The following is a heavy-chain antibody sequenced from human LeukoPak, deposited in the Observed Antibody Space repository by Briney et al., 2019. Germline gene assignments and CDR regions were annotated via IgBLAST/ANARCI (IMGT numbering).Heavy chain of an antibody. J-gene: IGHJ4*02. D-gene: IGHD6-19*01. Sequence: SETLSLTCTVSVGSISSSSYYWGWGRQPPGRGLEWIGSIYYSGSTYYNPSLKSRVTISVDTSKNQFSLKLSSVTAADTAVYYCARHYSSGWYMDWGQGTLLTVS. CDR1: VGSISSSSYY. V-gene: IGHV4-39*01. CDR2: IYYSGST. CDR3: ARHYSSGWYMD.